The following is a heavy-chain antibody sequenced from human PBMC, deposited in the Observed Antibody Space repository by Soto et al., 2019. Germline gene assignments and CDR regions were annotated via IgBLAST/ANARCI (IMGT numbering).Heavy chain of an antibody. D-gene: IGHD4-17*01. Sequence: EVQLVESGGGLVQPGGSLRLSCAASGFTVSSNYMSWVRQAPGKGLEWVSVIYSGGSTYYADSVKGRFTISRDNSKNTLYLQMNSLGAEDTAVYYCARVANGDYYWYFDLWGRGTLVTVSS. V-gene: IGHV3-66*01. J-gene: IGHJ2*01. CDR3: ARVANGDYYWYFDL. CDR2: IYSGGST. CDR1: GFTVSSNY.